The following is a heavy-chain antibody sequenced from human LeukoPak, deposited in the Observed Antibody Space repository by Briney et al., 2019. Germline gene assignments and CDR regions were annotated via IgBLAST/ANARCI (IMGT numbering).Heavy chain of an antibody. CDR3: AREGLGYCSSTSCSEYYFDY. D-gene: IGHD2-2*01. Sequence: PSQTLSLTCTVSGGSISSGGYYWSWIRQHPGKGLEGIGYIYYSGSTYYNPSLKSRVTISVDTSKNQFSLKLSSVTAPDTAVYYCAREGLGYCSSTSCSEYYFDYWGQGTLVTVSS. J-gene: IGHJ4*02. V-gene: IGHV4-31*03. CDR2: IYYSGST. CDR1: GGSISSGGYY.